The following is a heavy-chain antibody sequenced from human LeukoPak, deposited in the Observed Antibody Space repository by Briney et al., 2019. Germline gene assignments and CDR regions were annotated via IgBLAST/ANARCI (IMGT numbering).Heavy chain of an antibody. CDR3: AKYRAMIVVALDY. J-gene: IGHJ4*02. V-gene: IGHV3-23*01. CDR1: GFTFSSYA. D-gene: IGHD3-22*01. CDR2: ISVSGGST. Sequence: GGSLRLSCAASGFTFSSYAMSWVRQAPGKGLGWVSGISVSGGSTYYSDSVKGRFTISRDNSKNTLYLQMNSLRAEDTAVYYCAKYRAMIVVALDYWGQGTLVTVSS.